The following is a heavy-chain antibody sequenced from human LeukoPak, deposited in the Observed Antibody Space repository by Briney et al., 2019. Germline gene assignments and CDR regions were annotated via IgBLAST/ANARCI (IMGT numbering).Heavy chain of an antibody. Sequence: PGGSLRLSCAASGFSFSSYAMSWVRQAPGKGLEWVSTITGGGGSTYYADSVKGRFTISRDNSKDTFYLQMNSLRVEDTAVYYCAKAQGYLDYWGQGTLATVSS. CDR2: ITGGGGST. J-gene: IGHJ4*02. CDR3: AKAQGYLDY. CDR1: GFSFSSYA. V-gene: IGHV3-23*01.